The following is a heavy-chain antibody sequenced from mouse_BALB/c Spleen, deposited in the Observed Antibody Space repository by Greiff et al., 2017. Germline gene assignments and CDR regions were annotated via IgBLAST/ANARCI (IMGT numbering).Heavy chain of an antibody. Sequence: VQLVESGPELVKPGASVKISCKASGYAFSSSWMNWVKQRPGQGLEWIGRIYPGDGDTNYNGKFKGKATLTADKSSSTAYMQLSSLTSVDSAVYFCARGHYYGSSYEFDYWGQGTTLTVSS. CDR3: ARGHYYGSSYEFDY. J-gene: IGHJ2*01. CDR1: GYAFSSSW. D-gene: IGHD1-1*01. V-gene: IGHV1-82*01. CDR2: IYPGDGDT.